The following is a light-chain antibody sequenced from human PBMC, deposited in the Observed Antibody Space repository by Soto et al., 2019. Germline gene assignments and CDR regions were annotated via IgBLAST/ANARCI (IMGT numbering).Light chain of an antibody. Sequence: QSALTQPASVSGSPGQSITISCTGTSSDVGSYNLVSWYQQHPGKAPKLTIYEVSKRPSGVSNRFSGSKSGNTASLTISGLQAEDEADYYCCSYAGSSVFGGGTKLTVL. CDR2: EVS. CDR1: SSDVGSYNL. CDR3: CSYAGSSV. J-gene: IGLJ3*02. V-gene: IGLV2-23*02.